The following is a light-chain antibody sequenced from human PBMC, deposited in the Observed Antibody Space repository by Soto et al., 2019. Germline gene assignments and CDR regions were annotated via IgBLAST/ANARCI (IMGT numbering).Light chain of an antibody. Sequence: EIVLTQSPGTLSLSPGERATLSCRASQTVTSSYLAWYQQRPGQAPRLLIYGASSRATGIPDRFSGSGSGTDFTLTISRLEPEDFAVYYCQQYGSSYGSSPPFTFGPGTKVEIK. J-gene: IGKJ3*01. CDR3: QQYGSSYGSSPPFT. CDR2: GAS. CDR1: QTVTSSY. V-gene: IGKV3-20*01.